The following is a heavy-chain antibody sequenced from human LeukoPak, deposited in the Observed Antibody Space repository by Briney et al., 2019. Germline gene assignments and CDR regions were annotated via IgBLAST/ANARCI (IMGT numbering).Heavy chain of an antibody. CDR3: SATTVTTADY. D-gene: IGHD4-17*01. J-gene: IGHJ4*02. Sequence: SETLSLTCAVSGGSISSGGYSWSWIRQPPGKGLEWIGYIYHSGSTYYNLSLKSRVTISVDRSKNQFSLKLSSVTAADTAVYYCSATTVTTADYWGQGTLVTVSS. CDR2: IYHSGST. CDR1: GGSISSGGYS. V-gene: IGHV4-30-2*01.